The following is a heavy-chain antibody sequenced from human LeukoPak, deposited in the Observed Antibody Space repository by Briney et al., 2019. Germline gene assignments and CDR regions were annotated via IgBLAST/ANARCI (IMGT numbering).Heavy chain of an antibody. V-gene: IGHV3-48*03. CDR2: ISSSGSTI. CDR3: AREGRIVGATGYDY. Sequence: GGSLRLSCAASGFTFSSYVMNWVRQAPGKGLEWVSYISSSGSTIYYADSVKGRFTISRDNAKNSLYLQMNSLRAEDTAVYYCAREGRIVGATGYDYWGQGTLVTVSS. CDR1: GFTFSSYV. J-gene: IGHJ4*02. D-gene: IGHD1-26*01.